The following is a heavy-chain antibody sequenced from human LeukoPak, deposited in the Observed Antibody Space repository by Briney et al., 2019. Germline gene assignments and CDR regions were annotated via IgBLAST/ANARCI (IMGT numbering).Heavy chain of an antibody. J-gene: IGHJ6*03. CDR1: GYTFTSYG. CDR3: AREYSSSWYSRRIYHYMDV. D-gene: IGHD6-13*01. Sequence: ASVKVSCKASGYTFTSYGISWVRQAPGQGREWMGWISAYNGNTNYAQKLQGRVTMTTDTSTSTAYMELRSLRSDDTAVYYCAREYSSSWYSRRIYHYMDVWGKGTTVTVSS. CDR2: ISAYNGNT. V-gene: IGHV1-18*01.